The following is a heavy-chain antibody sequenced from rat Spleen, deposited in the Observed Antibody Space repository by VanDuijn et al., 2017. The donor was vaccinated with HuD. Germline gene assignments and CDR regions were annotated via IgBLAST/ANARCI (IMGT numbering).Heavy chain of an antibody. Sequence: EVQLQESGPGLVKPSQSLSLTCSVTGYSITSNYWGWIRKFPGNKMEWIGHISYSGSTSYNPSLKSRISITRDTSKNQFFLQLNSVTTEDTATYYCAKDPDGGILRIITTGVYFDYWGQGVMVTVSS. J-gene: IGHJ2*01. CDR3: AKDPDGGILRIITTGVYFDY. CDR2: ISYSGST. CDR1: GYSITSNY. V-gene: IGHV3-1*01. D-gene: IGHD1-6*01.